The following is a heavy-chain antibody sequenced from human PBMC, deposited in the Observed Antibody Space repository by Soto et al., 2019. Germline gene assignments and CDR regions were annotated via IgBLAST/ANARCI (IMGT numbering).Heavy chain of an antibody. CDR1: GYIFNRYV. CDR3: ARGRGWYDY. Sequence: VRLVQSGAEVKKPGASVKVSCKASGYIFNRYVMHWVRQAPGQRPEWMGWIDAGNGKTKYSEKFQGRVTITRDTSASTAYMELTTLSSEDTAVYFCARGRGWYDYWGQGSQVIVSS. J-gene: IGHJ4*02. V-gene: IGHV1-3*01. D-gene: IGHD6-19*01. CDR2: IDAGNGKT.